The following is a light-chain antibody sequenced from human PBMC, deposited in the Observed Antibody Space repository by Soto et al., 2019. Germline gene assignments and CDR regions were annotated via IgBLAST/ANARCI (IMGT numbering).Light chain of an antibody. J-gene: IGKJ1*01. CDR1: QGVSSY. Sequence: EIVLTQSPATLSLSPGERATLSCRASQGVSSYLAWYKQKPGQAPRLLIYDASTRATGIPARFSGSGSGTEFTLIISSLKSEDSEVYYCQQYTSWLWTFGQGTKVDIK. CDR2: DAS. V-gene: IGKV3-15*01. CDR3: QQYTSWLWT.